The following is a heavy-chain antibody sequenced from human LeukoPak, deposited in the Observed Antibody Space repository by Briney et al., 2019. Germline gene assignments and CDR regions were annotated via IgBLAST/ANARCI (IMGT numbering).Heavy chain of an antibody. CDR2: ISYDGSNK. Sequence: GGSLRLSCAASGFTFSSYGMHWVRQAPGKGLEWVAVISYDGSNKYYADSVKGRFTISRDNSKNTLYLQMNSLRAEDTAVYYCARDFSDYYGSGSPEFDYYYYMDVWGKGTTVTVSS. V-gene: IGHV3-30*03. CDR3: ARDFSDYYGSGSPEFDYYYYMDV. J-gene: IGHJ6*03. D-gene: IGHD3-10*01. CDR1: GFTFSSYG.